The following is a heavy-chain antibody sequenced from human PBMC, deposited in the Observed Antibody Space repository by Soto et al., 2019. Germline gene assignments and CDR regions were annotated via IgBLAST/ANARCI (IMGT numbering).Heavy chain of an antibody. Sequence: EVQLVESGGGLVQPGGSLRLSCAASGFTFSSYWMHWDRQVPGKGLVWVSRIKTDGSVISYADSVQGRFTISRDNAKNTFYLQMNSLRADDSAVYYCARVRNGDWYFDYWGQGTLVTISS. CDR3: ARVRNGDWYFDY. J-gene: IGHJ4*02. D-gene: IGHD2-21*01. CDR1: GFTFSSYW. CDR2: IKTDGSVI. V-gene: IGHV3-74*01.